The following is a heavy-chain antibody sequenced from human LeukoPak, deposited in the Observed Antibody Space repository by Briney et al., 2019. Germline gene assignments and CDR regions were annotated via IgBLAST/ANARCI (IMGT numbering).Heavy chain of an antibody. CDR1: GFTFSGYW. CDR3: AREEDRSSSNGMDV. V-gene: IGHV3-74*03. Sequence: GGSLRLSCAASGFTFSGYWMHWVRQVPGKGLVWVSHIDRDGSGTTYADSVKGRFTISRDNIKNTLFLQMNSLRAEDTAVYYCAREEDRSSSNGMDVWGQGTTVTVSS. CDR2: IDRDGSGT. D-gene: IGHD6-6*01. J-gene: IGHJ6*02.